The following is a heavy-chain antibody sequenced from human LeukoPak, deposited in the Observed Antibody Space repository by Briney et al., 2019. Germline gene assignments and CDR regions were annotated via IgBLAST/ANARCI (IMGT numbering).Heavy chain of an antibody. D-gene: IGHD1-26*01. Sequence: SETLSLTCTVSVGSISSYYWSWIRQPPGKGLEWIGYIYYSGSTNYNPSLKSRVTISVDTSKNQFSLKLSSVTAADTAVYYCARDPRIVGVVSTNWGQGTLVTVSS. CDR3: ARDPRIVGVVSTN. J-gene: IGHJ4*02. CDR2: IYYSGST. V-gene: IGHV4-59*01. CDR1: VGSISSYY.